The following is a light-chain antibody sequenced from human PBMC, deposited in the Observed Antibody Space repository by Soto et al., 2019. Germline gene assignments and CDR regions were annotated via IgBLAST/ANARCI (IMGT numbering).Light chain of an antibody. J-gene: IGLJ1*01. Sequence: QSALTQPASVSGSPGQSITISCTGTSSDVGGYNYVSWYQQHPGKAPKLMIYDVSNRPSGVSNRFSGSKSGNTASLTISGLQAEDEDDYYCTSYPTSSTYVFGTGTKLTVI. CDR3: TSYPTSSTYV. CDR1: SSDVGGYNY. V-gene: IGLV2-14*01. CDR2: DVS.